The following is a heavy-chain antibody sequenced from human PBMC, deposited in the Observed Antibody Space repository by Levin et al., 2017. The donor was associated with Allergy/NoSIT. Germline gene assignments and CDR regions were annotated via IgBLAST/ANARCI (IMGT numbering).Heavy chain of an antibody. CDR3: VRDRAAADV. Sequence: QPGGSLRLSCAASGFSFSDYAMNWVRQTPRKGLEWLSYISSGSSVIYYADSVKGRFTTSRNDAKNSLYLQMSSLRDEDTAVYYCVRDRAAADVWGQGTVVTVSS. V-gene: IGHV3-48*02. J-gene: IGHJ4*02. CDR2: ISSGSSVI. D-gene: IGHD2-15*01. CDR1: GFSFSDYA.